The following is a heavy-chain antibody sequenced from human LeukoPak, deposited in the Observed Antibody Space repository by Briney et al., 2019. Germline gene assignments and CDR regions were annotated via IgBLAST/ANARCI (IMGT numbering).Heavy chain of an antibody. CDR1: GFIFSNYS. D-gene: IGHD1-1*01. Sequence: GGSLRLSCAASGFIFSNYSMNWVRQAPGKGLEWVSYISRSSSSIYYADSVKGRFTISRDNAKNSLYLQMNSLRAEDTAVYYCARQERISYSYYYYMDVWGKGTTVTVSS. J-gene: IGHJ6*03. V-gene: IGHV3-48*01. CDR3: ARQERISYSYYYYMDV. CDR2: ISRSSSSI.